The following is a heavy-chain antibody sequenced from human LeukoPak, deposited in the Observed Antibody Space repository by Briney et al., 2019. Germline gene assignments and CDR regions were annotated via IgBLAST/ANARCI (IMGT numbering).Heavy chain of an antibody. CDR3: ARVRYSSSWYGIYYYYGMDV. V-gene: IGHV4-61*01. D-gene: IGHD6-13*01. CDR2: IYYSGST. Sequence: SETLSLTCTVSGGSVSSGSYYWSWIRQPPGKGLEWIGYIYYSGSTNYNPSLKSRVTISVDTSKNQFSLKPSSVTAADTAVYYCARVRYSSSWYGIYYYYGMDVWGQGTTVTVSS. CDR1: GGSVSSGSYY. J-gene: IGHJ6*02.